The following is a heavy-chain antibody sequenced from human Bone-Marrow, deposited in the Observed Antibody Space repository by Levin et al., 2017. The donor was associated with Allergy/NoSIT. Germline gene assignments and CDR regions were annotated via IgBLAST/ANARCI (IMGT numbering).Heavy chain of an antibody. CDR3: ARLNKPGVMGALDY. CDR2: INPSGSST. CDR1: GYTFSSFY. Sequence: ASVKVSCKTSGYTFSSFYLHWVRQAPGQGLEWMGVINPSGSSTTYTQKFQGRVGMTRDTSTSTFYMQLSSLRSDDTAVYYCARLNKPGVMGALDYWGQGTLVTVSS. D-gene: IGHD3-16*01. J-gene: IGHJ4*02. V-gene: IGHV1-46*01.